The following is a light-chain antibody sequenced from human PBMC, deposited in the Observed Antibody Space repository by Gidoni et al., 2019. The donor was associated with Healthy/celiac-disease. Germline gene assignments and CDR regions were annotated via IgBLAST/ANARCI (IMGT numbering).Light chain of an antibody. CDR1: QSVLYSSNNKNY. CDR2: WAP. Sequence: DIVMTQSPDSLAVSLGERATINCKSSQSVLYSSNNKNYLAWYQQKPGQPPKLLIYWAPTRESGVPDRFSGSGSGTDFTLTISSLQAEDVAVYYCQQYYSTPTFXXXTRLEIK. CDR3: QQYYSTPT. V-gene: IGKV4-1*01. J-gene: IGKJ5*01.